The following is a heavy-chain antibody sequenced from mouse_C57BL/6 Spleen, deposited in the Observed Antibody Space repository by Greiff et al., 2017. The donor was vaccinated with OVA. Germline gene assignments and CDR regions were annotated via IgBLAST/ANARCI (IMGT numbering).Heavy chain of an antibody. J-gene: IGHJ2*01. CDR3: ARSDYYGSSYHCDY. D-gene: IGHD1-1*01. V-gene: IGHV1-64*01. CDR2: IHPNSGST. CDR1: GYTFTSYW. Sequence: QVQLQQPGAELVKPGASVKLSCKASGYTFTSYWMHWVKQRPGQGLEWIGMIHPNSGSTNYNEKFKSKATLTVDKSSSTAYMQLSSRTSEDSAVYYCARSDYYGSSYHCDYWGQGTTLTVSS.